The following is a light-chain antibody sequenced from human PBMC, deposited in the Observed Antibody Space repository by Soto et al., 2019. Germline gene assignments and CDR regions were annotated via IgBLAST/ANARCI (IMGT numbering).Light chain of an antibody. CDR1: QTVSSNY. Sequence: EIVLTQSPGTLSLSPGEGATLSCGASQTVSSNYLAWYQQKPGQAPRLLIYGASSRATGIPDRFSGSGSGTDFTLAISSLQPEDSATYYCLQDINYPWTFGQGTKVDIK. V-gene: IGKV3-20*01. CDR3: LQDINYPWT. CDR2: GAS. J-gene: IGKJ1*01.